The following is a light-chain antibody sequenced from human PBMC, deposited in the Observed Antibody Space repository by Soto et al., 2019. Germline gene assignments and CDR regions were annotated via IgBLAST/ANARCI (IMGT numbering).Light chain of an antibody. V-gene: IGKV4-1*01. CDR1: QTILYNSNNKNY. CDR3: QQYYNTPSFT. J-gene: IGKJ3*01. Sequence: DIVLTQSPDSLAVSLGERATINCKSSQTILYNSNNKNYLAWYQQKPGQPPKLRIYWASTRESGVPDRFSGSGSGTDFTLTISSLQAEDVAVYYCQQYYNTPSFTFGPGTKVDIK. CDR2: WAS.